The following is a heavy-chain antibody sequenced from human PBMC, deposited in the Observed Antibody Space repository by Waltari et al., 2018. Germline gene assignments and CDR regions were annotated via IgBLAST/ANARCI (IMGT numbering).Heavy chain of an antibody. J-gene: IGHJ3*02. CDR3: ARSTVTTQNAFDI. CDR2: ISYDGSNK. CDR1: GGSFSGYY. V-gene: IGHV3-30-3*01. D-gene: IGHD4-17*01. Sequence: QVQLQQWGAGLLKPSETLSLTCAVYGGSFSGYYWSWIRQPPGKGLAWVAVISYDGSNKYYADSVKGRFTSARDNSKNTLYLQMNSLRAEDTAVYYCARSTVTTQNAFDIWGQGTMVTVSS.